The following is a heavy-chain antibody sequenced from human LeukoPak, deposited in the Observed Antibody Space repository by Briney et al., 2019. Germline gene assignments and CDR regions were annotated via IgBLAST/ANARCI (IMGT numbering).Heavy chain of an antibody. V-gene: IGHV4-59*01. D-gene: IGHD2-2*01. J-gene: IGHJ4*02. Sequence: TSETLSLTCTVSGGSISSYYWSWIRQPPGKGLEWIGYIYYSGSTNYNPSLKSRVTISVDTSKNQFSLKLSSVTAADTAVYYCARGLEYQLLGPYFDYWGQGTLVTVSS. CDR3: ARGLEYQLLGPYFDY. CDR1: GGSISSYY. CDR2: IYYSGST.